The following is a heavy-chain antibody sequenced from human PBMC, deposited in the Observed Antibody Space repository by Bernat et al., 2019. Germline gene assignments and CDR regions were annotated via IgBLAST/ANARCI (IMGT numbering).Heavy chain of an antibody. Sequence: EVQLVESGGGLVQPGGSLRLSCAASGFTFSSYAMHWVRQAPGKGLEYVSAISYNGGNTYYANAVKGRFTISRDNSKNTLYLQMGSLRAEDMAVYYCARVVQGVVSWFDPWGQGTLVTVSS. CDR3: ARVVQGVVSWFDP. CDR2: ISYNGGNT. D-gene: IGHD3-10*02. J-gene: IGHJ5*02. V-gene: IGHV3-64*01. CDR1: GFTFSSYA.